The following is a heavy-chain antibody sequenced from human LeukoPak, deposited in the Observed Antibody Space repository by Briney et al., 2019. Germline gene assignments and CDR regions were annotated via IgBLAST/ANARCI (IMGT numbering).Heavy chain of an antibody. J-gene: IGHJ5*02. V-gene: IGHV4-39*01. D-gene: IGHD2-8*02. Sequence: PSETLSLTCTVSGDSIISSSYNWGWIRQPPGKGLEWIGTIYYSGTTYYNPSLKSRVTISVDTSKNQFSLKVNSVTAADTAVYHCARQPTGFPNWFHPWGQGTRVTVSS. CDR3: ARQPTGFPNWFHP. CDR1: GDSIISSSYN. CDR2: IYYSGTT.